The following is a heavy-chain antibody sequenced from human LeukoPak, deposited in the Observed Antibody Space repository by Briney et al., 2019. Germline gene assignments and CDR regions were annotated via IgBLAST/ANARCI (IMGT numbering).Heavy chain of an antibody. D-gene: IGHD6-19*01. CDR2: IWYDGSNK. J-gene: IGHJ6*02. CDR3: AREGIAVGGKDYYYYGMDV. V-gene: IGHV3-33*01. CDR1: GFTFSSYG. Sequence: GGSLRLSCAASGFTFSSYGMHWVRQAPGKGLEWVAVIWYDGSNKYYADSVKGRFTISRDNSKNTLYLQMNSLRAEDTAVYYCAREGIAVGGKDYYYYGMDVWGQGTTVTVSS.